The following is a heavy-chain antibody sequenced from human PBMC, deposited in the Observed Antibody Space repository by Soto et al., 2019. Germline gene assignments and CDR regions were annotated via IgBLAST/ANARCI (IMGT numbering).Heavy chain of an antibody. Sequence: GGSLRLSCAASGFTFSSYAMHWVRQAPGKGLEYVSAISSNGGSTYYADSVKGRFTISRDNSKNTLYLQMNSLRAEDTAVYYCASDYYDSSGYYRGFDPWGQGTLVTVSS. J-gene: IGHJ5*02. CDR1: GFTFSSYA. V-gene: IGHV3-64*04. CDR3: ASDYYDSSGYYRGFDP. D-gene: IGHD3-22*01. CDR2: ISSNGGST.